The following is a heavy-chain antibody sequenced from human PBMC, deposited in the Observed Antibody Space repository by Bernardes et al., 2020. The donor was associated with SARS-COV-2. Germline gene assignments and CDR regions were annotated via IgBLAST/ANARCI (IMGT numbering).Heavy chain of an antibody. D-gene: IGHD3-10*01. J-gene: IGHJ5*02. V-gene: IGHV4-34*01. CDR2: INHSGST. Sequence: SETLSLTCAVYGGSFSGYYWSWIRQPPGKGLEWIGEINHSGSTNYNPSLKSRVTISVDTSKNQFSLKLSSVTAADTAVYYCARDGYYYGSEYNWFDPWGQGTLVTVSS. CDR3: ARDGYYYGSEYNWFDP. CDR1: GGSFSGYY.